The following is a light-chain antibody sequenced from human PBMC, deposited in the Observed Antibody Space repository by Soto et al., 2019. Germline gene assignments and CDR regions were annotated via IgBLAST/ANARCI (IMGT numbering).Light chain of an antibody. J-gene: IGKJ1*01. Sequence: EIVMTQSPATLSVSPGERATLSCRASQSVSSNSAWYQQKPGQAPRLLIYGASTRATGIPARFSGSGSGTEFTLTISSLQSEDSEVYFWQKYNNWPPTFGQGTKV. CDR3: QKYNNWPPT. CDR2: GAS. CDR1: QSVSSN. V-gene: IGKV3-15*01.